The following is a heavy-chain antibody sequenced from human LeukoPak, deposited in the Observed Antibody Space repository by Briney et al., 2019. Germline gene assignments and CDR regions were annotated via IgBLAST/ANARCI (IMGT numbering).Heavy chain of an antibody. CDR3: AKGREYQLPQGSLFDP. CDR2: ISGSGGST. CDR1: GFTFSSYA. J-gene: IGHJ5*02. V-gene: IGHV3-23*01. D-gene: IGHD2-2*01. Sequence: AGGSLRLSCAASGFTFSSYAMSWVRQAPGKGLEWVSAISGSGGSTYYADSVKGRFTISRDNSKNTLYLQMNSLRAEDTAVYYCAKGREYQLPQGSLFDPWGQGTLVTVSS.